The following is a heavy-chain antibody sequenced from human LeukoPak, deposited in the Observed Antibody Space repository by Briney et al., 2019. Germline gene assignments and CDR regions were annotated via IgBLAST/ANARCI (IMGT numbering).Heavy chain of an antibody. V-gene: IGHV3-23*01. D-gene: IGHD4-17*01. CDR2: ISGSGIST. J-gene: IGHJ4*02. CDR1: GFTFSNYA. Sequence: GGSLRLSCAASGFTFSNYAMSWVRQAPGKGLEWVSSISGSGISTYYADSVNGRFTISRGNSKNTLYLQMNSLRAEDTAVYYCAKGTSTVTNVDNWGQGTLVTVSS. CDR3: AKGTSTVTNVDN.